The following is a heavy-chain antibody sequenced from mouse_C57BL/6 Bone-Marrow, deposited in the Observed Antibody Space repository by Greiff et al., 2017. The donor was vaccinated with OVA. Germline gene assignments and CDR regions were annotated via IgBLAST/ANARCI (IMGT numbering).Heavy chain of an antibody. D-gene: IGHD1-1*02. J-gene: IGHJ4*01. CDR1: GYTFTSYW. CDR2: IYPSDSET. V-gene: IGHV1-61*01. CDR3: ARFGDSYAMDY. Sequence: QVQLQQPGAELVRPGSSVKLSCKASGYTFTSYWMDWVKQRPGQGLEWIGNIYPSDSETNYNQKFKDKATLTVDKSSSTAYMQLSSLTSEDSAVYYCARFGDSYAMDYWGQGTSVTVSS.